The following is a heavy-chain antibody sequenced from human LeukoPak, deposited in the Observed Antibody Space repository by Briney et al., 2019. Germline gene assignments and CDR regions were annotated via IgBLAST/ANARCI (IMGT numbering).Heavy chain of an antibody. V-gene: IGHV4-59*08. D-gene: IGHD2-15*01. CDR2: IYYSGST. Sequence: PSETLSLTCTVSGGSISSYYWSWIRQPPGKGLEWIGYIYYSGSTNYNPSLKSRVTISVDTSKNQFSLKLSSVTAADTAVYYCARHLAYCSGGSCYHFDYWGQGTLVTVSS. CDR1: GGSISSYY. J-gene: IGHJ4*02. CDR3: ARHLAYCSGGSCYHFDY.